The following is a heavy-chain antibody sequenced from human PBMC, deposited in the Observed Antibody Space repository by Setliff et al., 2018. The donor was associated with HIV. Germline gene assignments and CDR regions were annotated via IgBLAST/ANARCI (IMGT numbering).Heavy chain of an antibody. CDR1: GYTFSSYG. CDR3: ARDPFPSTNYYDSGSFYSDWYFNL. CDR2: ISAYNGNT. D-gene: IGHD3-10*01. J-gene: IGHJ2*01. Sequence: ASVKVSCKASGYTFSSYGISWVRQAPGQGLEWMGWISAYNGNTNYAQKLQGRVTMTTDTSTSTAYMELRSLRSDDTAVYYCARDPFPSTNYYDSGSFYSDWYFNLWGRGTLVTVSS. V-gene: IGHV1-18*01.